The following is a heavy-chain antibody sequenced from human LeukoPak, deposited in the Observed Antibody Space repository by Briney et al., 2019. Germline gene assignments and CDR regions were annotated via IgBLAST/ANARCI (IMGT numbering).Heavy chain of an antibody. J-gene: IGHJ6*03. D-gene: IGHD1-1*01. Sequence: GGSLRLSCAVSGFTVSSNYMDWVRQAPGKGLEWVSVFYATGSIYYADSVKGRFTISRDSSENTVFLQMNTLRAEDTAVYYCARLEKNSYYYMDVWGKGTTVTVSS. CDR1: GFTVSSNY. V-gene: IGHV3-53*01. CDR2: FYATGSI. CDR3: ARLEKNSYYYMDV.